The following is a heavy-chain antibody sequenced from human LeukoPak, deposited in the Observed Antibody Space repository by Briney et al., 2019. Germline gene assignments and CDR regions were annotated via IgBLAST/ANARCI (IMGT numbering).Heavy chain of an antibody. J-gene: IGHJ4*02. D-gene: IGHD2-15*01. CDR1: GGSLSGYY. V-gene: IGHV4-34*01. CDR2: INHSGST. Sequence: PSETLSLTCAVYGGSLSGYYWSWIRQPPGKGLEWIGEINHSGSTNYNPSLTSRVTISVDTSKNQFSLKLSSVTAADTAVYYCASGASGGVVAAIDYWGQGTLVTVSS. CDR3: ASGASGGVVAAIDY.